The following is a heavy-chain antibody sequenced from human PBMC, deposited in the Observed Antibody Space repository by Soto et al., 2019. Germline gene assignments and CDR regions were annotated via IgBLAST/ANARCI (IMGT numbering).Heavy chain of an antibody. CDR2: IWYDGSNK. J-gene: IGHJ4*02. CDR1: GFTFSNYG. Sequence: PGGSLRLSCATSGFTFSNYGMHWVRQAPGKGLEWVAVIWYDGSNKYYGDSVKGRFTISRDNSKNTLYLQMNSLRAEDTAVYYYARGFDSSDYYSSGYLRPRDYWDPGTLDT. D-gene: IGHD3-22*01. V-gene: IGHV3-33*01. CDR3: ARGFDSSDYYSSGYLRPRDY.